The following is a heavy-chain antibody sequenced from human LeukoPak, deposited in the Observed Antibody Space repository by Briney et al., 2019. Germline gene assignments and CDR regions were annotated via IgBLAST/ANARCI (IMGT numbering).Heavy chain of an antibody. V-gene: IGHV1-2*02. CDR3: ARVKTMIVVVTLFDY. Sequence: ASVKVSCKASGYTFTGYYMHWVRQAPGQGLEWMGWINPNSGGTNYAQKFQGRVTMTRDTSISTAYMELSRLRSDDTAVYYCARVKTMIVVVTLFDYWGQGTLVTVSS. CDR2: INPNSGGT. J-gene: IGHJ4*02. D-gene: IGHD3-22*01. CDR1: GYTFTGYY.